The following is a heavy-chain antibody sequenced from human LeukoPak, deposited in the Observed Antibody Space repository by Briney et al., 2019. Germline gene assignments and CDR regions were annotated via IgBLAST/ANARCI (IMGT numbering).Heavy chain of an antibody. J-gene: IGHJ3*02. D-gene: IGHD2-2*01. CDR1: GFTFSSYA. CDR2: ISGSGGST. Sequence: PGGSLRLSCAASGFTFSSYAMSWARQAPGKGLEWVSAISGSGGSTYYADSVKGRFTISRDNSKNTLYMQMNRLRAEDTAVYYCAKDLSRVPAATTYDAFDIWGQGTMVTVSS. V-gene: IGHV3-23*01. CDR3: AKDLSRVPAATTYDAFDI.